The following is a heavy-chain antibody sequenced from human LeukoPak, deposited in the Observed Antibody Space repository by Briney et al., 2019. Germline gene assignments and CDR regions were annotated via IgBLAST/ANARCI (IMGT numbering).Heavy chain of an antibody. CDR2: IRGSSNTI. J-gene: IGHJ4*02. V-gene: IGHV3-48*02. CDR3: ARDPEALDY. Sequence: GGSLRLSCAASGFTFSSYGMNWVRQAPGKGLEWVAYIRGSSNTIYYADSVKGRFTISRDNAKNSLYLQMNSLRDEDTAVYYCARDPEALDYWGQGTLVTVSS. CDR1: GFTFSSYG.